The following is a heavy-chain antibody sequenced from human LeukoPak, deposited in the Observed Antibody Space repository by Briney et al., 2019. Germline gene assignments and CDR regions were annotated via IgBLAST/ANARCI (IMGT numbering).Heavy chain of an antibody. Sequence: SETLSLTCTVSGGSISSYYWSWIRQPPGKGLEWIGYIYYSGSTNYNPSLKSRVTISVDTSKNQFSLKLSSVTAADTAVYYCARAARWGNDAFDIWGQGTMVTVSS. J-gene: IGHJ3*02. V-gene: IGHV4-59*01. CDR3: ARAARWGNDAFDI. CDR2: IYYSGST. D-gene: IGHD6-6*01. CDR1: GGSISSYY.